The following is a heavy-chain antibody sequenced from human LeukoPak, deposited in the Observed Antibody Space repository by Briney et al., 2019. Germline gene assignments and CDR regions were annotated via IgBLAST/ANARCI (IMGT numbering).Heavy chain of an antibody. CDR3: VPLWSRWG. CDR1: GFTFDDYA. D-gene: IGHD2-21*01. CDR2: ISTDGSNT. Sequence: GGSLRLSCAASGFTFDDYAMHWVRQAPGKGLEWVSGISTDGSNTNYADSVRGRFTISRDNAKNTLYLQMNSLRAEDTAVYYCVPLWSRWGWGQGTLVTVSS. J-gene: IGHJ4*02. V-gene: IGHV3-74*01.